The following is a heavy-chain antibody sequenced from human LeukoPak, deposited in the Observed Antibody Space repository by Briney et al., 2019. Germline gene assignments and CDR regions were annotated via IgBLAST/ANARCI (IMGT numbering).Heavy chain of an antibody. Sequence: PGGSLRLSCAASGFTLSSYAMHWVRQAPGKGLEYVSAISSNGGSTYYANSVKGRLTISRDNSKNTLYLQMGSLRAEDMAVYYCARGGGYDILTGYYPKGYTPYYYYYMDVWGKGTTVTVSS. CDR3: ARGGGYDILTGYYPKGYTPYYYYYMDV. V-gene: IGHV3-64*01. D-gene: IGHD3-9*01. CDR2: ISSNGGST. CDR1: GFTLSSYA. J-gene: IGHJ6*03.